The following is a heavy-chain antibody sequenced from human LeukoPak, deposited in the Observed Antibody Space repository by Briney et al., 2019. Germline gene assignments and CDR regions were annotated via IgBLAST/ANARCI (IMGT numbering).Heavy chain of an antibody. D-gene: IGHD5/OR15-5a*01. Sequence: PGGSLRLSCAASGFTFSSYAMNWVRQAPGKGLEWVSSISSSSYIYYADSVKGRFTISRDNAKNSLYLQMNSLRAEDTAVYYCARDLRQFGNYYYYGMDVWGQGTTVTVSS. V-gene: IGHV3-21*01. CDR3: ARDLRQFGNYYYYGMDV. CDR1: GFTFSSYA. CDR2: ISSSSYI. J-gene: IGHJ6*02.